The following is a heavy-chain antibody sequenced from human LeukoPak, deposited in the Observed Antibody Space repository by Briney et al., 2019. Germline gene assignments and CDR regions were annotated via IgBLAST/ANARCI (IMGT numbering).Heavy chain of an antibody. J-gene: IGHJ3*02. CDR3: AKERDAFDI. CDR2: ISYDGSNK. V-gene: IGHV3-30*18. Sequence: GGSPRLSCAASGFTFSSYGMHWVRQAPGKGLEWVAVISYDGSNKYYADSVKGRFTISRDNSKNTLYLQMNSLRAEDTAVYYCAKERDAFDIWGQGTMVTVSS. CDR1: GFTFSSYG.